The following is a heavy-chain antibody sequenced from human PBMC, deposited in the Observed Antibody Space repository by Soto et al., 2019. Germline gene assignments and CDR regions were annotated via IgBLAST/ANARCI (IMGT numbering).Heavy chain of an antibody. CDR3: AKVAAAGTTLADFDY. CDR2: ISGSGGST. V-gene: IGHV3-23*01. CDR1: GFTFSSYA. Sequence: GGSLRLSCAASGFTFSSYAVSWVRQAPGKGLEWVSAISGSGGSTYYADSVKGRFTISRDNSKNTLYLQMNSLRAEDTAVYYCAKVAAAGTTLADFDYWGQGTLVTVSS. D-gene: IGHD6-13*01. J-gene: IGHJ4*02.